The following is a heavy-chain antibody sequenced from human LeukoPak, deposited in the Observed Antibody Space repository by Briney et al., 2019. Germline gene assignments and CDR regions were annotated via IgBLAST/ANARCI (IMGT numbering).Heavy chain of an antibody. V-gene: IGHV3-30*03. J-gene: IGHJ4*02. CDR2: ISYDGSNK. Sequence: PGGSLRLSCAASGFTFSSYGMHWVRQAPGKGLEWVAVISYDGSNKYYADSVKGRFTISRDNAKSSLFLQMNSLRAEDTAVYYCARVYYRRGVVAAPADYWGQGTLVTVSS. CDR3: ARVYYRRGVVAAPADY. CDR1: GFTFSSYG. D-gene: IGHD2-15*01.